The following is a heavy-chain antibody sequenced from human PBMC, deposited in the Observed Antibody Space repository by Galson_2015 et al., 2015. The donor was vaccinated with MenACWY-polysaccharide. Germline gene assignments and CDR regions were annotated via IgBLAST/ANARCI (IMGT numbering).Heavy chain of an antibody. D-gene: IGHD6-13*01. CDR3: ARTCPPYSRTWYECFDY. Sequence: CAISGDSVSSNSAAWNWIRQSPPRGLEWLGRTYYRSKWYHDYPVSVKSRITINPDTSKNQFSLQLNSVTPGDTALYYCARTCPPYSRTWYECFDYWGQGTLVTVSS. J-gene: IGHJ4*02. CDR2: TYYRSKWYH. V-gene: IGHV6-1*01. CDR1: GDSVSSNSAA.